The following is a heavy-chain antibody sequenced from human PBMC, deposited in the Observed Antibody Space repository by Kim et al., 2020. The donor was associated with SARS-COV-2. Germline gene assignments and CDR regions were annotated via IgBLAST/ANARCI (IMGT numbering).Heavy chain of an antibody. CDR3: ASYDYIWGSYRHDAFDI. D-gene: IGHD3-16*02. CDR1: GGSISSSNW. J-gene: IGHJ3*02. V-gene: IGHV4-4*02. Sequence: TLSLTCAVSGGSISSSNWWSWVRQPPGKGLEWIGEIYHSGSTNYNPSLKSRVTISVDKSKNQFSLKLSSVTAADTAVYYCASYDYIWGSYRHDAFDIWGQGTMVTVSS. CDR2: IYHSGST.